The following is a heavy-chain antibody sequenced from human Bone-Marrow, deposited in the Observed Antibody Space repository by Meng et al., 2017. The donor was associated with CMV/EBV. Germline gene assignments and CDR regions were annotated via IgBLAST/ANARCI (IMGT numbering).Heavy chain of an antibody. V-gene: IGHV3-21*01. CDR3: ARRLAVRQGY. CDR2: ISSSSRYI. J-gene: IGHJ4*02. CDR1: GFTFSNYN. D-gene: IGHD6-6*01. Sequence: GESLKISCAASGFTFSNYNMNWVRQAPGKGLEWVSSISSSSRYIYYADSVRGRFTISRDNAKNSLYLQMNSLRAEDTAVYYCARRLAVRQGYWGQGTLVTVSS.